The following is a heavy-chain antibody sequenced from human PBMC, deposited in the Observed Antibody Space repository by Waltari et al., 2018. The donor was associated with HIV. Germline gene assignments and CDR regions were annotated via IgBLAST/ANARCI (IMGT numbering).Heavy chain of an antibody. V-gene: IGHV4-59*01. CDR2: IYYSGST. J-gene: IGHJ6*02. CDR3: ARVPRAAAGKGGYYYYGMDV. Sequence: QVQLQESGPGLVKPSETLSLTCTVSGGSISSYYWSWIRQPPGKGLEWIGYIYYSGSTNYNPSLKSRVTISVDTSKNQFSLKLSSVTAADTAVYYCARVPRAAAGKGGYYYYGMDVWGQGTTVTVSS. CDR1: GGSISSYY. D-gene: IGHD6-13*01.